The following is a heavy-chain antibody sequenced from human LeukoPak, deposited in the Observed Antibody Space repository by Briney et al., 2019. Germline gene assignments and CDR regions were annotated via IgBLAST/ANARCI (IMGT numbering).Heavy chain of an antibody. CDR3: ARGNDYGDYRAFDI. J-gene: IGHJ3*02. Sequence: ASVKVSCKASGYSFTGYYMHWVRQAPGQGLEWMGWINPYSGGTNYAQKFQGRVTMTRDTSISTAYMELSRLRSDDTAVYYCARGNDYGDYRAFDIWGQGTMVTVSS. D-gene: IGHD4-17*01. CDR2: INPYSGGT. CDR1: GYSFTGYY. V-gene: IGHV1-2*02.